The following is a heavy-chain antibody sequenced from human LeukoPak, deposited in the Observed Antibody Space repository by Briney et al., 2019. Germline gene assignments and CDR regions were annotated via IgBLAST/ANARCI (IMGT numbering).Heavy chain of an antibody. CDR1: GFTFSSYG. D-gene: IGHD1-26*01. CDR3: AKNSGSYPKPDYYFDY. J-gene: IGHJ4*02. Sequence: GGSLRLSCAASGFTFSSYGMHWVRQAPGKGLEWVAVISYDGSNKYYADSVKGRFTISRDNSKNTLYLQMNSLRAEDTAVYYCAKNSGSYPKPDYYFDYWGQGTLVTVSS. CDR2: ISYDGSNK. V-gene: IGHV3-30*18.